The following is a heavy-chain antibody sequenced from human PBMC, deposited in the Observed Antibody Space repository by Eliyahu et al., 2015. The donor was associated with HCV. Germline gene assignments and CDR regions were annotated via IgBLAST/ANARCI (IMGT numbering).Heavy chain of an antibody. V-gene: IGHV4-34*01. J-gene: IGHJ5*02. CDR2: INHSGST. D-gene: IGHD1-20*01. Sequence: GLEWIGEINHSGSTNYNPSLKSRVTISVDTSKNQFSLKLSSVTAADTAVYYCARGLRSSSWERYNWNAPSGRWFDPWGQGTLVTVSS. CDR3: ARGLRSSSWERYNWNAPSGRWFDP.